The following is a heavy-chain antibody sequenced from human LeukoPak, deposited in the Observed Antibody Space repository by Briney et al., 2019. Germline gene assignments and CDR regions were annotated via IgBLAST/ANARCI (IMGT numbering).Heavy chain of an antibody. CDR2: ISWDGGST. Sequence: GGSLRLSCAASGFTFDDYAMHWVRQAPGKGLEWVSLISWDGGSTYYADSVKGRFTISRDNSKNSLYLQMNSLRAEDTALYYCAKDLGYCSGGSCLYGMDVWGQGTTVTVSS. CDR3: AKDLGYCSGGSCLYGMDV. V-gene: IGHV3-43D*03. CDR1: GFTFDDYA. D-gene: IGHD2-15*01. J-gene: IGHJ6*02.